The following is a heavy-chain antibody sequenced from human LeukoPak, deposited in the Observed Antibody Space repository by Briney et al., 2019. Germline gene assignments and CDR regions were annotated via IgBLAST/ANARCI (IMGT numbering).Heavy chain of an antibody. CDR3: ARGVEYYDILTGYYSRGLYYYYYMDV. CDR2: INHGGST. J-gene: IGHJ6*03. Sequence: SETLSLTCAVYGGSFSGYYWSWIRQPPGKGLEWIGEINHGGSTNYNPSLKSRVTISVDTSKNQFSLKLSSVTAADTAVYYCARGVEYYDILTGYYSRGLYYYYYMDVWGKGTTVTVSS. D-gene: IGHD3-9*01. CDR1: GGSFSGYY. V-gene: IGHV4-34*01.